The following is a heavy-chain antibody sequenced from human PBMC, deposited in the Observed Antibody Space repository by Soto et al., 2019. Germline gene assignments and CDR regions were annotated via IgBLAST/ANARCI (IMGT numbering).Heavy chain of an antibody. CDR1: GGSISSSSYY. V-gene: IGHV4-39*01. D-gene: IGHD3-10*01. CDR3: SMVRGPVFDY. Sequence: QLQLQESGPGLVKPSETLSLTCTVSGGSISSSSYYWGWIRHPPGKGLGWIGSIYYSRSTYYNPSLKSRVTISVDTCKNQFSLKLSSVTAADTAVYYCSMVRGPVFDYWGQGTLVTVSS. CDR2: IYYSRST. J-gene: IGHJ4*02.